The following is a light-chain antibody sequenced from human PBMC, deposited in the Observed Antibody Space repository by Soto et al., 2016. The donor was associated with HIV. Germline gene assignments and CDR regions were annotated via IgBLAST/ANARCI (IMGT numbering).Light chain of an antibody. V-gene: IGLV3-21*04. CDR2: YDS. Sequence: SYELTQPPSVSVAPGKTARITCGGNNIGSKSVHWCQQKSGQAPVLVVYYDSDRPSGIPERFSASNSGNTATLTISRVEAGDEADYYCQVWDNSSDVVFGGGTKLTVL. CDR3: QVWDNSSDVV. J-gene: IGLJ2*01. CDR1: NIGSKS.